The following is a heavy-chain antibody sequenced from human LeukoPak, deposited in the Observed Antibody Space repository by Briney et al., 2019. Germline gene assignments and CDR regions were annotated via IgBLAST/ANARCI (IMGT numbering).Heavy chain of an antibody. CDR1: GYSFTSYW. D-gene: IGHD1-7*01. CDR2: IYPGDSDT. V-gene: IGHV5-51*01. Sequence: GESLQISCKGSGYSFTSYWIGWVRQMPGKGLEWMGIIYPGDSDTRYSPSFQGQVTISADKSISTAYLQWSSLKASDTAMYYCARLIYQLELRYYGMDVWDQGTTVTVSS. CDR3: ARLIYQLELRYYGMDV. J-gene: IGHJ6*02.